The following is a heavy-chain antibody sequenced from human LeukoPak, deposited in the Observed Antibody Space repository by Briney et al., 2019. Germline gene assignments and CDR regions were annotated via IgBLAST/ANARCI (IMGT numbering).Heavy chain of an antibody. CDR1: GGSITISGYY. CDR2: IHYSGST. J-gene: IGHJ4*02. CDR3: AREVLSGCPDY. Sequence: SETLSLTCTVSGGSITISGYYWGWIRQPPGKGLEWIGSIHYSGSTYYNPSLKSRVTISVDTSKNQFSLKLNSVTAADTAVYYCAREVLSGCPDYWGQGTLVTVSS. D-gene: IGHD3-22*01. V-gene: IGHV4-39*07.